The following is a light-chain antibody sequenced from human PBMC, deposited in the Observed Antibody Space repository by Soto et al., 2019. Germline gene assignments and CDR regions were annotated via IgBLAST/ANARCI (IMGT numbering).Light chain of an antibody. J-gene: IGLJ1*01. CDR1: SSDIGVYNY. V-gene: IGLV2-14*01. Sequence: QSVLTQPASVSGSPGQSITVSCTGTSSDIGVYNYISWYQQHPGKAPKLMIYDVSNRPSGVSNRFSGSKSANTASLTISGLQAEDEADYYCSSYTSSRTYVFGTGTKVTVL. CDR2: DVS. CDR3: SSYTSSRTYV.